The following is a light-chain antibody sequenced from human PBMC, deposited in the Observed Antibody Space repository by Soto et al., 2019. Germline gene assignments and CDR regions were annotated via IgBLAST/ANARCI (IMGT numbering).Light chain of an antibody. V-gene: IGLV2-23*01. J-gene: IGLJ1*01. CDR2: EAS. CDR3: CSYAGSSTYV. CDR1: SSDVGSYNL. Sequence: SVLTQPASVSGSPGQSITISCTGTSSDVGSYNLVSWYQQHPGKVPKLMTYEASKRPSGVSSRFSGSKSGDTASLTISGLQAEDEADYYCCSYAGSSTYVFGTGTKVTVL.